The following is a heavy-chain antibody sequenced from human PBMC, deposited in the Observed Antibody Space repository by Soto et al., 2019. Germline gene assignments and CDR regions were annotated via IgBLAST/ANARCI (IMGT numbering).Heavy chain of an antibody. CDR3: ARQGFGPLHGLVDV. J-gene: IGHJ6*02. CDR1: GGSISSYY. CDR2: VHHSWGS. Sequence: QVQLQESGPGLVKPSETLSLSCTVSGGSISSYYWSWFRQSPGKRMEWIGYVHHSWGSSYNPSLQXXVXXSLDTYKSQFSLKVPSVTATDTAVYYCARQGFGPLHGLVDVWGQGTTVTVSS. D-gene: IGHD3-10*01. V-gene: IGHV4-59*08.